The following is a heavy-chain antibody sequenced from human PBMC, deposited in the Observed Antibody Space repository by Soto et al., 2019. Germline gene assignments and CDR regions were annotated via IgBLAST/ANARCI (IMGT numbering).Heavy chain of an antibody. D-gene: IGHD5-12*01. V-gene: IGHV4-34*01. CDR1: GGSFIGYY. CDR2: INHSGST. J-gene: IGHJ6*03. Sequence: SETLSLTCAVYGGSFIGYYWGWIRQPPGKGLEWIGEINHSGSTNYNPSLKSRVTISVDTSKNQFSLKLSSVTAADTAVYYCARLLGYSGYGGYYYYYMDVWGKGTTVTVSS. CDR3: ARLLGYSGYGGYYYYYMDV.